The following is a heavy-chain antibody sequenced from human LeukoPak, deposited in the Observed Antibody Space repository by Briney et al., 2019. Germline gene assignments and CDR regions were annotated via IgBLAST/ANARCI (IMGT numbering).Heavy chain of an antibody. Sequence: PGGSLRLSCAASGFIFDTYALHWVRQAPGKGLEWVSGITWNSGRVGYADSVKGRFTISRDNAKNSLYLQMNSLRAEDTALYYCTKYFGRTGCSNSAVHAFDLWGQGTMVTVSS. J-gene: IGHJ3*01. V-gene: IGHV3-9*01. CDR1: GFIFDTYA. CDR3: TKYFGRTGCSNSAVHAFDL. D-gene: IGHD6-13*01. CDR2: ITWNSGRV.